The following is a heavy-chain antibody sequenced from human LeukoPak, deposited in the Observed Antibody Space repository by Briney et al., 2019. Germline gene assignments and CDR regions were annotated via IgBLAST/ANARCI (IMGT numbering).Heavy chain of an antibody. Sequence: GRSLRLSCAASGFTFSSYGMHWVRQAPGKGLEWVAVIWYDGSNKYYADSVKGRFTISRDNSKNTLYLQMNSLRAEDTAVYYCARYASGSYYWFDPWGQGTLVTVSS. CDR2: IWYDGSNK. D-gene: IGHD3-10*01. CDR1: GFTFSSYG. J-gene: IGHJ5*02. V-gene: IGHV3-33*01. CDR3: ARYASGSYYWFDP.